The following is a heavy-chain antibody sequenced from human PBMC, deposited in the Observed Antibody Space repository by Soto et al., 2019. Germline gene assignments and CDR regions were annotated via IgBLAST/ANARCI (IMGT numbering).Heavy chain of an antibody. J-gene: IGHJ6*02. V-gene: IGHV1-69*13. CDR2: IIPTFGRT. D-gene: IGHD3-10*02. CDR3: ARDPLSSFAMDV. Sequence: SVKVSCKASGDTFSSYAISWVRQAPGKGLEWMGKIIPTFGRTNYAQKFQGRLTISADDSTSTAYMELSSLLSEDTAVYYCARDPLSSFAMDVWGQGXTVTVYS. CDR1: GDTFSSYA.